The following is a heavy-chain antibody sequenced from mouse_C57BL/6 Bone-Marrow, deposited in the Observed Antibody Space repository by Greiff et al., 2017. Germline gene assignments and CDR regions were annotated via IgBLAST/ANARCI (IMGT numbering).Heavy chain of an antibody. CDR3: AGRRDDGYWAPFAY. CDR1: GFTFSSYG. Sequence: DVKLVESGGDLVKPGGSLKLSCAASGFTFSSYGMSWVRQTPDKRLEWVATISSGGSYTYYPDSVKGRFTISRDNAKNTLYLQMSSLKSEDTAMYYCAGRRDDGYWAPFAYWGQGTLVTVSA. J-gene: IGHJ3*01. CDR2: ISSGGSYT. D-gene: IGHD2-3*01. V-gene: IGHV5-6*02.